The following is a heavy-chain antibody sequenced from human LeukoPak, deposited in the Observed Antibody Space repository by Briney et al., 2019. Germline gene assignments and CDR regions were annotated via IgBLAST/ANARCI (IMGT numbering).Heavy chain of an antibody. Sequence: SETLSLTCTVSGGSISSGGYYWSWIRQHPGKGLEWIGYIYYSGSTYYNPSLKSRVTISVDTSKNQFSLKLSSVTAADTAVYYCARARDGSGIFRAFDIWGQGTMVTVSS. CDR1: GGSISSGGYY. J-gene: IGHJ3*02. CDR3: ARARDGSGIFRAFDI. D-gene: IGHD3-10*01. V-gene: IGHV4-31*03. CDR2: IYYSGST.